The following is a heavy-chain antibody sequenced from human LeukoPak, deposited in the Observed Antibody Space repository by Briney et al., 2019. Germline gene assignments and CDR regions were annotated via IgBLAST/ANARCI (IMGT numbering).Heavy chain of an antibody. V-gene: IGHV4-59*01. CDR1: TGSLSNYY. CDR2: ISSAGKT. J-gene: IGHJ5*02. CDR3: ARGHIAPQRQFIARRGLRTVSRFDP. Sequence: SETLSLTCTVSTGSLSNYYWTWIRQSPGKGLEWIASISSAGKTNSNPSLQSRVTISLDTSKYKLSLKMTSVISADTAVYYCARGHIAPQRQFIARRGLRTVSRFDPWGQGTLVLVS. D-gene: IGHD6-25*01.